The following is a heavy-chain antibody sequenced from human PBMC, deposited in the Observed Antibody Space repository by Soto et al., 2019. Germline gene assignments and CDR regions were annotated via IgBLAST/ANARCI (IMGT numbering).Heavy chain of an antibody. CDR2: IIPIFGTA. V-gene: IGHV1-69*13. Sequence: WASVKVSCKASGGTFSRYAISWVRQAPGQGLEWMGGIIPIFGTANYAQKFQGRVTITADESTSTAYMELSSLRSEDTAVYYCARDLYYDCSGYYPNDYWGQGTLVTVS. J-gene: IGHJ4*02. CDR1: GGTFSRYA. D-gene: IGHD3-22*01. CDR3: ARDLYYDCSGYYPNDY.